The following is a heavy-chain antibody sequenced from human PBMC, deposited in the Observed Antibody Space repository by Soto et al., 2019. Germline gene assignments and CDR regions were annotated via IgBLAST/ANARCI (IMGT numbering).Heavy chain of an antibody. CDR1: AGTFSNYA. D-gene: IGHD3-9*01. Sequence: ASVKVSCKASAGTFSNYAISWVRQAHGQGPEWMGGIIPIFCTANYAQKFQGRVTITADESPSTAYMDLSSLRSEDTAVYYCARDILTGYYAAFDISGQGTMVTVS. CDR2: IIPIFCTA. J-gene: IGHJ3*02. V-gene: IGHV1-69*13. CDR3: ARDILTGYYAAFDI.